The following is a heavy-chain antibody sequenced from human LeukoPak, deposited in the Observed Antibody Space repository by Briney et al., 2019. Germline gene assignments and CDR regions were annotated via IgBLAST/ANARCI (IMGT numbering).Heavy chain of an antibody. CDR3: ARGAGYSYGSIDY. D-gene: IGHD5-18*01. CDR1: GGSFSGYY. V-gene: IGHV4-34*01. CDR2: INHSGST. J-gene: IGHJ4*02. Sequence: KPSETLSLTCAVYGGSFSGYYWSWIRQPPGKGLEWIGEINHSGSTNYNPSLKSRVTISVDTSKNQFSLKLSSVTAADTAVYYCARGAGYSYGSIDYWGQGTLVTVSS.